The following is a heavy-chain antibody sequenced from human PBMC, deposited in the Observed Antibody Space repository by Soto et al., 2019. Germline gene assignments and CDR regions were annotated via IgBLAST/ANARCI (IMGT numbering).Heavy chain of an antibody. D-gene: IGHD1-26*01. V-gene: IGHV1-69*13. CDR1: VGTFSSYA. J-gene: IGHJ4*02. Sequence: SVKVSCKASVGTFSSYAISWVRQAPGQGLEWMGGIIPIFGTANYAQKFQGRVTITADESTSTAYMELSSLRSEDTAVYYCATLERGGGSYYLDYWGQGTLVTVSS. CDR3: ATLERGGGSYYLDY. CDR2: IIPIFGTA.